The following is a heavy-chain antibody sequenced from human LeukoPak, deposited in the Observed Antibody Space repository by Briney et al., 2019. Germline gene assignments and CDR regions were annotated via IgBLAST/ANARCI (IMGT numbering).Heavy chain of an antibody. CDR2: IRQSGDIT. D-gene: IGHD5-24*01. CDR3: VRRGGSDGWGAFDI. J-gene: IGHJ3*02. V-gene: IGHV3-23*01. CDR1: GFTFDDYA. Sequence: GRSLRLSCAASGFTFDDYAMHWVRQAPGKGLEWVSGIRQSGDITYYADSVKGRFTISRDNSKNTLSLQMNSLSREDTAIYYCVRRGGSDGWGAFDIWGQGTVVTVSS.